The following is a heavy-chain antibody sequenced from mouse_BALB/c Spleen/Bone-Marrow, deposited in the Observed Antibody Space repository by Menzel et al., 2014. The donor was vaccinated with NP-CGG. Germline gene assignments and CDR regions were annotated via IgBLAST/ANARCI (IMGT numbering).Heavy chain of an antibody. D-gene: IGHD5-5*01. CDR3: AGTTPYAMDY. J-gene: IGHJ4*01. Sequence: EVKLVESGGGLVKPGGSLKLSCAASGFAFSSYDMSWVRQTPEKRLEWVAYISSGGGSTYYPDTVKGRFTISRDNAKNTLYLQMSSLKSEDTAMYYCAGTTPYAMDYWGQGTSVTVSS. CDR1: GFAFSSYD. V-gene: IGHV5-12-1*01. CDR2: ISSGGGST.